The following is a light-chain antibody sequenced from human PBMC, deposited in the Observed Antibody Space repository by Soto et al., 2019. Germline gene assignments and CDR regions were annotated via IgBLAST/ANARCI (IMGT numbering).Light chain of an antibody. CDR3: QHYNSYSEA. Sequence: DLQRTPSPWSRAASGGDRVLITCRASQGISNYLAWYHQKPGKVPKLLIYAASTLQSGVPSRFSGSGSGTEFTLTISSLQPDDFATYYCQHYNSYSEAFGQGTKVDIK. CDR2: AAS. V-gene: IGKV1-27*01. CDR1: QGISNY. J-gene: IGKJ1*01.